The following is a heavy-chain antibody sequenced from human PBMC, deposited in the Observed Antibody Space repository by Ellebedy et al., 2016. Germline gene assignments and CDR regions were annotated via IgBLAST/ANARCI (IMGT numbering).Heavy chain of an antibody. CDR1: GYTFSTYG. CDR2: IRSSNGGR. Sequence: ASVKVSCXASGYTFSTYGISWVRQAPGQGLEWMAWIRSSNGGRNYARNFQGRVTVTTDTSTDTAYMELRSLRSDDTAVYYCARDEKASCGGLDCYYFDYWGQGTLVTVSS. D-gene: IGHD2-21*01. J-gene: IGHJ4*02. CDR3: ARDEKASCGGLDCYYFDY. V-gene: IGHV1-18*04.